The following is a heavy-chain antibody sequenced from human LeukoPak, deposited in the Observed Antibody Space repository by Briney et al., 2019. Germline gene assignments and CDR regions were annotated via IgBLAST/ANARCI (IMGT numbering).Heavy chain of an antibody. CDR3: ATGYLVTAGLMDV. D-gene: IGHD6-13*01. CDR2: FDPEDGKT. V-gene: IGHV1-24*01. CDR1: GYTLAELS. Sequence: GASVKVSCKVSGYTLAELSMFWVRQAPGKGLEWMGSFDPEDGKTVYAQKFQVRVTMTEDTSTDTAYMELSSLRSEDTAVYYCATGYLVTAGLMDVWGQGTTVTVSS. J-gene: IGHJ6*02.